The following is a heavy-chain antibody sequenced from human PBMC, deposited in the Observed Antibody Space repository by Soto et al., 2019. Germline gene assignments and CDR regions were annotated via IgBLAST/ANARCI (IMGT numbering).Heavy chain of an antibody. CDR2: IYYSGST. Sequence: QVQLQESGPGLLKPSETLSHTCTVSGGSISSYYWSWIRQPPGKGLERIGYIYYSGSTNYNPSLKSRVTISVDTSKNQFSLKLSSVSAADTAVYYCARPYGTTFDYWGQGTLVTVSS. CDR3: ARPYGTTFDY. D-gene: IGHD1-7*01. V-gene: IGHV4-59*01. CDR1: GGSISSYY. J-gene: IGHJ4*02.